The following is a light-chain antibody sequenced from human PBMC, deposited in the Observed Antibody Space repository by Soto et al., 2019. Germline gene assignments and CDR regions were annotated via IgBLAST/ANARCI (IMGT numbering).Light chain of an antibody. CDR2: DVS. CDR3: SSYTTTNTLGV. Sequence: QSALTQPASVSGSPGQSITISCTGTISDVGGYNYVSWYQHHPGKAPKLIIYDVSNRPSDVSDRFSGSKSGDTASLTISGLQADDEADYYCSSYTTTNTLGVFGGGTKVTVL. V-gene: IGLV2-14*01. J-gene: IGLJ2*01. CDR1: ISDVGGYNY.